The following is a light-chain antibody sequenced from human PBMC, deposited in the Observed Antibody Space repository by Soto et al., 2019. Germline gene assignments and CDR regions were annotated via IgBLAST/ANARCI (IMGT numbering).Light chain of an antibody. J-gene: IGLJ2*01. CDR3: NSYTSSTTLV. Sequence: QSALTQPASVSGSPGQSITISCTGTSSDVGGYNYVSWYQQHPGKAPKLLIYEVSNRPSGVSNRFTASKSGNTASLTISGLQAEDEAEYYCNSYTSSTTLVFGGGTKVTVL. CDR1: SSDVGGYNY. V-gene: IGLV2-14*01. CDR2: EVS.